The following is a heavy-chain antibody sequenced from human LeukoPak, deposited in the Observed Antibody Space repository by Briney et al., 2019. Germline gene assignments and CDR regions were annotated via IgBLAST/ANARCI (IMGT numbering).Heavy chain of an antibody. CDR1: GGSISSYY. CDR3: ARAVDGYNSDY. CDR2: IYYSGSI. Sequence: SETLSLTCTVSGGSISSYYWSCIRQPPGKGLEWIGYIYYSGSIKYNPSLKSRVTISVDTSKNQFSLRLSSVTTADTAVYYCARAVDGYNSDYWGQGTLVTVSS. V-gene: IGHV4-59*01. J-gene: IGHJ4*02. D-gene: IGHD5-24*01.